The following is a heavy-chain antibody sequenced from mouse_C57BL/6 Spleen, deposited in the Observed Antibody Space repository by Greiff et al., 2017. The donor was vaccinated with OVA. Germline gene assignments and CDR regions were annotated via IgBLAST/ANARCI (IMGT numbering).Heavy chain of an antibody. CDR2: ISSGGSYT. D-gene: IGHD2-2*01. Sequence: EVQLVESGGDLVKPGGSLKLSCAASGFTFSSYGMSWVRQTPDKRLEWVATISSGGSYTYYPDSVKGRFTISRDNAKNTLYLQMSRLKYEDTTMYDSARHGGYDPNWYVDVWGTGTTVTVSS. V-gene: IGHV5-6*01. CDR3: ARHGGYDPNWYVDV. CDR1: GFTFSSYG. J-gene: IGHJ1*03.